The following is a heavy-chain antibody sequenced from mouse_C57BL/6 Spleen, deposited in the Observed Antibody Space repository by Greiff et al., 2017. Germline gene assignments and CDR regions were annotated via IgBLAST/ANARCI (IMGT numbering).Heavy chain of an antibody. D-gene: IGHD6-2*01. CDR2: IYPSDSET. J-gene: IGHJ2*01. CDR3: ARWGFSFDD. CDR1: GYTFTSYW. V-gene: IGHV1-61*01. Sequence: QVQLQQPGAELVRPGSSVKLSCKASGYTFTSYWLAWVKQRPGQGLEWIGNIYPSDSETHYNQKFKDKATLTVDKSSSTAYMQLSSLTSEDSAVYYCARWGFSFDDWGQGTTLTVSS.